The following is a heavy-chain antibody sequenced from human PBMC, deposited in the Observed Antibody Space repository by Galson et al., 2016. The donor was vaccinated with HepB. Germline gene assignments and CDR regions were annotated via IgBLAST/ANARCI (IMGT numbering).Heavy chain of an antibody. J-gene: IGHJ5*02. CDR3: TRDLDGSGSVYWFDP. CDR2: INSDGTIT. CDR1: GFTFSNYW. Sequence: SLRLSCAASGFTFSNYWMHWVRQAPGKGPVWVSRINSDGTITRYADSVKGRFSISRDNAKNTLYLQMNSLRAEDTAVYFCTRDLDGSGSVYWFDPWGQGTLVTVSS. D-gene: IGHD3-10*01. V-gene: IGHV3-74*01.